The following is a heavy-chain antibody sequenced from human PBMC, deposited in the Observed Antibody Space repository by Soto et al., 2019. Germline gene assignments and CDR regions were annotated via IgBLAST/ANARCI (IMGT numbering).Heavy chain of an antibody. CDR2: VSYDGDDQ. J-gene: IGHJ5*02. CDR3: ARASYFSEKTAYYAKSFKWFDP. CDR1: GFTFRGSG. V-gene: IGHV3-30-3*01. Sequence: GGSLRLSCAASGFTFRGSGMHWVRQAPGKGLEWVAFVSYDGDDQYYADSVKGRFTVSRDNSGNTLHLQMDSLRPEDTAFYYCARASYFSEKTAYYAKSFKWFDPWGEGPLVTVSS. D-gene: IGHD3-9*01.